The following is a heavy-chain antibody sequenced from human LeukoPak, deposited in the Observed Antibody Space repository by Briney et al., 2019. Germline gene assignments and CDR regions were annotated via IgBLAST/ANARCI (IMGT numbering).Heavy chain of an antibody. CDR2: IKSDGSTT. CDR3: ARDHRYGGLFDS. CDR1: GFTLSSYW. Sequence: GGSLRLSCAASGFTLSSYWMHWVRQAPGKGLVWVSRIKSDGSTTNYADSVKGRFTISRDNAKNSLYLQMNSLRAEDTAVYYCARDHRYGGLFDSWGQGILVTVSS. D-gene: IGHD3-9*01. V-gene: IGHV3-74*01. J-gene: IGHJ4*02.